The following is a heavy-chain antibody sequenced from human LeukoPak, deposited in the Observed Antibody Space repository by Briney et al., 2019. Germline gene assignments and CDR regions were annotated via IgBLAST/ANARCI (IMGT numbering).Heavy chain of an antibody. Sequence: SETLSLTCTVSGYSISSGYYWGWIRQPPGKGLEWIGRIYASGKTNYNPSLKSRVTISVDTSNNQFSLNLSSVTAADTAVYYCARETSQKGAHYMDVWGKGTTITISS. D-gene: IGHD3-16*01. CDR2: IYASGKT. CDR3: ARETSQKGAHYMDV. V-gene: IGHV4-38-2*02. J-gene: IGHJ6*03. CDR1: GYSISSGYY.